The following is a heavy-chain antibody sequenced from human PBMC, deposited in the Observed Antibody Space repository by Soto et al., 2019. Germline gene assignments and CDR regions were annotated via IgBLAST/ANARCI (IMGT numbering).Heavy chain of an antibody. CDR2: IYYNGNT. CDR1: GGSLSSRDYY. J-gene: IGHJ5*02. Sequence: SSETLSLTCSVSGGSLSSRDYYRAWLRQPPGKGLEWIATIYYNGNTYYNPSLKSRLTISVDTSKNQFSLKLTSVTAADTAIYYCARGFGGYSWFDPWGQGSLVTVSS. V-gene: IGHV4-39*01. D-gene: IGHD5-12*01. CDR3: ARGFGGYSWFDP.